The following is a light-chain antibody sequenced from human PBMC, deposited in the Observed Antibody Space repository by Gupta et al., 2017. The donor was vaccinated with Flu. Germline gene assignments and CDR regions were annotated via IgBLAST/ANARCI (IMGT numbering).Light chain of an antibody. CDR1: QSISSC. Sequence: DIQMTQSPSTLSASVGDRVTITCRASQSISSCITWYQQKPGKAPKLLIYNASSLESGVPSRFSGSGSGTEFTLTISSLQPEDFATYYCQQSNSYPLTFGQGTKVEIK. V-gene: IGKV1-5*01. CDR3: QQSNSYPLT. J-gene: IGKJ1*01. CDR2: NAS.